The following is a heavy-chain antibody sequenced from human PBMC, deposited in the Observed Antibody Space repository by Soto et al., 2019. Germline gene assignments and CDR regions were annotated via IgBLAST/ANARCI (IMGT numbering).Heavy chain of an antibody. CDR3: ARDFLDP. CDR2: IYHSGST. D-gene: IGHD3-3*01. J-gene: IGHJ5*02. V-gene: IGHV4-4*01. CDR1: GGSISSSNW. Sequence: QVQLQESGPGLVKPSGTLSLTCAVSGGSISSSNWWSWVRQPPGKGLEWIGEIYHSGSTNYNPSHTAPVTVSVAKSKHQFRLKLSSVTAADTAVYCCARDFLDPWGQGTLVTVSS.